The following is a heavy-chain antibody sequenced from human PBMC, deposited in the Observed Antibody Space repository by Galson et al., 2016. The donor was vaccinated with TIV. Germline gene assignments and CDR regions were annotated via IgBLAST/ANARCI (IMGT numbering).Heavy chain of an antibody. CDR1: GYTFTGNY. Sequence: SVKVSCKASGYTFTGNYMHWVRQAPGQGLEWMGWINPKSGDTSYAQKFQDWVNMTMDMSISTVYMELSRLRSDDTAVYYCARIVYGSSALDVWGQGTTVTVSS. D-gene: IGHD4-17*01. J-gene: IGHJ6*02. CDR2: INPKSGDT. V-gene: IGHV1-2*04. CDR3: ARIVYGSSALDV.